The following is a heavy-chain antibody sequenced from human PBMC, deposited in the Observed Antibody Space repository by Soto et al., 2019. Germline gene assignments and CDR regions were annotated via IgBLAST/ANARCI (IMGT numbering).Heavy chain of an antibody. V-gene: IGHV2-5*02. D-gene: IGHD6-19*01. CDR2: IYWDDDK. J-gene: IGHJ4*02. CDR3: AHIVVAGLGYYFDY. CDR1: GFSLSSTRMA. Sequence: QITLQESGPTLVKPTQTLTLTCTFSGFSLSSTRMAVGWIRQPPGKALEWLALIYWDDDKRYSPFLKSRLTIXKXTPXNQVVLTMSNMDPVDTARYYCAHIVVAGLGYYFDYWGQGTLVTVSS.